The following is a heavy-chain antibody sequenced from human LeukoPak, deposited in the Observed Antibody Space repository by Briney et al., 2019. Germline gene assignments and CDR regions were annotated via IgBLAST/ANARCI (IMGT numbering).Heavy chain of an antibody. CDR1: GLTLSGCG. V-gene: IGHV3-48*01. CDR2: ISTTMTTI. D-gene: IGHD2-21*01. CDR3: ARSAYPGAFDV. Sequence: GGSLRLSCVASGLTLSGCGMNWVRQAPGKGLEWLSYISTTMTTIYYADSVKGRFTVSRDNAKNSLYLQMYSLRAEDTAVYYCARSAYPGAFDVWGQGTMVTVSS. J-gene: IGHJ3*01.